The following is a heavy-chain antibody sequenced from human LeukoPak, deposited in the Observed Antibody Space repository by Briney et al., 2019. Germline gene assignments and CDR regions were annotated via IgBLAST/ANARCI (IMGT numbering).Heavy chain of an antibody. J-gene: IGHJ3*02. CDR2: ISGSGGST. V-gene: IGHV3-23*01. CDR3: AKSRTDYYDSSGYLRVDAFGI. Sequence: GGSLRLSCAASGFTFSSYAMSWVRQALGKGLEWVSAISGSGGSTYYADSVKGRFTISRDNSKNTLYLQMNSLRAEDTPVYYCAKSRTDYYDSSGYLRVDAFGIWGQGTMVTVSS. D-gene: IGHD3-22*01. CDR1: GFTFSSYA.